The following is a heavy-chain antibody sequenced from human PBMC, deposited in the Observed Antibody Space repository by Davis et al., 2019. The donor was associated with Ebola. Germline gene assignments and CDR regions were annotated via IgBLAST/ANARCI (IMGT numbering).Heavy chain of an antibody. V-gene: IGHV3-21*04. CDR1: GFTFSSNS. Sequence: GESLKISCAASGFTFSSNSMNWVRQAPGKGLEWVSFISSSSNYIYYADSVKGRFTVSRDNAKNSLYLQMSSLRVEDTAVYYCAKRRYSFKPYGDFDTWGQGILVTVSS. CDR2: ISSSSNYI. D-gene: IGHD2-15*01. J-gene: IGHJ4*02. CDR3: AKRRYSFKPYGDFDT.